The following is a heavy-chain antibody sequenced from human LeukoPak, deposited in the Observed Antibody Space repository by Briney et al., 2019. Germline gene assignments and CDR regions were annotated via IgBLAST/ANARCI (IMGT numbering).Heavy chain of an antibody. CDR3: TSVDIAVVPHYFRH. Sequence: PSETLSLTCTVSGGSINSDSHYWGWIRQPPGKGLEWIGSIYYSGSTYYNPSLKSRVTISVDTSKNQFSLKLSSVTAADTGVYYCTSVDIAVVPHYFRHWGQGTLVTVSS. V-gene: IGHV4-39*07. CDR2: IYYSGST. J-gene: IGHJ1*01. D-gene: IGHD5-18*01. CDR1: GGSINSDSHY.